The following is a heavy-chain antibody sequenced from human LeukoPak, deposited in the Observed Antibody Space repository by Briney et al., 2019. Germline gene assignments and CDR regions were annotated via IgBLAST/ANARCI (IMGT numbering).Heavy chain of an antibody. J-gene: IGHJ3*02. CDR3: ARYPRGGYSYSYSAFDI. CDR2: ISSSSSYI. V-gene: IGHV3-21*01. CDR1: VFNFSSYM. D-gene: IGHD5-18*01. Sequence: PGGSLRLSCAASVFNFSSYMVTSVRQAPGKGLELVSSISSSSSYIYYADSAKGRFTRSRENAKNSLYLQMNSLRSQRSDVYYCARYPRGGYSYSYSAFDIWGQGTMVTVSS.